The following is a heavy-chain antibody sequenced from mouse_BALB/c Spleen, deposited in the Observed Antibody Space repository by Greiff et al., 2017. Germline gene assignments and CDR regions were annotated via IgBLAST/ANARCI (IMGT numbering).Heavy chain of an antibody. D-gene: IGHD2-12*01. CDR2: IHPSDSDT. Sequence: VQLQQSGAELVRPGASVKLSCKASGYSFTSYWMNWVKQRPGQGLEWIGMIHPSDSDTRLNQKFKDKATLTVDKSSSTAYMQLSSLTSEDSAVYYCARWAVTRYFDVWGAGTTVTVSS. CDR3: ARWAVTRYFDV. CDR1: GYSFTSYW. V-gene: IGHV1-74*01. J-gene: IGHJ1*01.